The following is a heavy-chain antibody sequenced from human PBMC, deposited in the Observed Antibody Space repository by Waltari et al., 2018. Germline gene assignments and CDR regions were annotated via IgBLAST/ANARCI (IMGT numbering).Heavy chain of an antibody. CDR3: ALDFGGNEDY. CDR1: GFTFSSYW. Sequence: EVQLVESGGGLVQPGGSLRLSCAVSGFTFSSYWMHWVRQAPGKGLVWAARITPDGSKINYADSVGGRFTISRDNAKNTLYLQMDSLRAEDTALYYCALDFGGNEDYWGQGILVTVSS. CDR2: ITPDGSKI. J-gene: IGHJ4*02. D-gene: IGHD1-1*01. V-gene: IGHV3-74*01.